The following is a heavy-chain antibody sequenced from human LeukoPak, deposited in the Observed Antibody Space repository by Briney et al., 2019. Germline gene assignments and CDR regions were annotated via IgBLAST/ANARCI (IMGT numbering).Heavy chain of an antibody. Sequence: GGTLRLSCAASGFTFSSYGMSWVRQAPGKGLEWVSAISGSGGSTYYADSVKGRFTISRDNSKNTLYLQMNSLRVEDTAVYYCAKLAKYFYGWETYYFFEHWGQGTPVTASS. CDR3: AKLAKYFYGWETYYFFEH. CDR1: GFTFSSYG. V-gene: IGHV3-23*01. CDR2: ISGSGGST. D-gene: IGHD3-10*01. J-gene: IGHJ4*02.